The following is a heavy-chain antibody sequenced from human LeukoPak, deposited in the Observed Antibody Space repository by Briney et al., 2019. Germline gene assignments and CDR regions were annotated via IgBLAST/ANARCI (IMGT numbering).Heavy chain of an antibody. V-gene: IGHV3-9*01. CDR3: AKAHGSGFDY. D-gene: IGHD6-19*01. Sequence: GGSLRLSCAASGFTFDGYAMHWVRQAPGKGLEWVSGISWNSGSIGYADSVKGRFTISRDNAKNSLYLQMNSLRAEDTALYYCAKAHGSGFDYWGQGTLVTVSS. J-gene: IGHJ4*02. CDR2: ISWNSGSI. CDR1: GFTFDGYA.